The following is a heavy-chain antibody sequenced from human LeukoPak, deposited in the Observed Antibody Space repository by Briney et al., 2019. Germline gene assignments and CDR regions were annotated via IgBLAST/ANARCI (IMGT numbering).Heavy chain of an antibody. CDR2: FDPEDGET. D-gene: IGHD3-10*01. V-gene: IGHV1-24*01. Sequence: ASVKVSCKVSGYTLTELSMHWVRQAPGKGLEWMGGFDPEDGETIYAQKFQGRVTMTEDTSTDTAYMELSSPRSEDTAVYYCATVGLLWFGELRGNWFDPWGQGTLVTVSS. J-gene: IGHJ5*02. CDR3: ATVGLLWFGELRGNWFDP. CDR1: GYTLTELS.